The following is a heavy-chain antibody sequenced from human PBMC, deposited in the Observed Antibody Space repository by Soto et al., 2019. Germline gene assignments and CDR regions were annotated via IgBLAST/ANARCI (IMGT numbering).Heavy chain of an antibody. D-gene: IGHD6-19*01. CDR1: GDSVSSNSAA. CDR2: TYYRSKWYN. CDR3: ARLPLAVAAISYFDY. J-gene: IGHJ4*02. Sequence: PSQTLSLTCSISGDSVSSNSAAWNWIRQSPSRGLEWLGRTYYRSKWYNDYAVSVKSRITINPDTSKNQFSLQLNSVTPEDTAVYYCARLPLAVAAISYFDYWGQGTLVTVSS. V-gene: IGHV6-1*01.